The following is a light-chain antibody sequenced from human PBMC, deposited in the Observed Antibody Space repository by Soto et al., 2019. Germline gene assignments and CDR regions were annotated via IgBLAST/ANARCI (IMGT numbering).Light chain of an antibody. J-gene: IGLJ2*01. CDR1: SGHSTYI. CDR2: LEGSGNY. CDR3: ETWYSNSLI. V-gene: IGLV4-60*03. Sequence: QLVLTQSSSASASLGSSVKLTCTLSSGHSTYIISWHQHQPGKAPRYLMKLEGSGNYNKGSAVPDRFSGSSSGADRYLIISDLQSEDEAEYYFETWYSNSLIFVGGTKLTVL.